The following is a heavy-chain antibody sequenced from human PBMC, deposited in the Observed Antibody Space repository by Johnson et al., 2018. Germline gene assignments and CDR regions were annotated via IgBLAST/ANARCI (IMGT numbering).Heavy chain of an antibody. CDR3: AKDPSGYFEYFHH. CDR1: GVTFSRYG. V-gene: IGHV3-30*18. J-gene: IGHJ1*01. D-gene: IGHD3-22*01. CDR2: ISYDGRNK. Sequence: QLVQSGGGVVQPGRSLRLSCAASGVTFSRYGMHWGRQAPGKGLEWGAVISYDGRNKYYADSVKGRFTISRDNSKNTLYLQMNSLKPSDTACYYCAKDPSGYFEYFHHWGQGTLVTVSS.